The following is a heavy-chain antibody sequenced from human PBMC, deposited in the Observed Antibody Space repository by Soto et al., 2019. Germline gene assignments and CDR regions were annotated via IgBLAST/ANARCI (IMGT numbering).Heavy chain of an antibody. J-gene: IGHJ4*02. CDR1: GLTFNFAW. CDR3: SILAHSPYGSPVY. Sequence: GGSLRLSCAASGLTFNFAWMTWVRQAPGKGLEWVGRIKSVTDGETKDYAAPVKGRFTVSRDDSKNTLYLQMNSLKTEDSAVYYCSILAHSPYGSPVYWGQGILVTVSS. D-gene: IGHD2-8*02. V-gene: IGHV3-15*07. CDR2: IKSVTDGETK.